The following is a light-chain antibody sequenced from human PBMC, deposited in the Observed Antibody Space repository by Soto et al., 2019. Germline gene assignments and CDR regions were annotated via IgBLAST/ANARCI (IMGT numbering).Light chain of an antibody. CDR3: QQLTSYPQIT. CDR2: AAS. J-gene: IGKJ5*01. Sequence: DIQMTQSPFTLSASVGDRVAITCRASQTITTWMAWYQQKPGKAPKLLVYAASTLRSGVPSRFSGSGSGTDFTLTISSLQPEDFATYYCQQLTSYPQITFGQGTRLEIK. V-gene: IGKV1-9*01. CDR1: QTITTW.